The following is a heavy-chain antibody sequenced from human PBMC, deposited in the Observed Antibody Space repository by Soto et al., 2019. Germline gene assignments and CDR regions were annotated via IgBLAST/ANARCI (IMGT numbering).Heavy chain of an antibody. CDR2: IYYSGST. D-gene: IGHD3-16*02. V-gene: IGHV4-31*03. J-gene: IGHJ4*02. CDR3: ARDRLYRYFDS. CDR1: GSSISSGGSY. Sequence: SATLSLTCPVSGSSISSGGSYWSWIRQHPGKGLEWIGYIYYSGSTYYNPSLKSRVTISVDTSKNQFSLKLSSVTAADTAVYYCARDRLYRYFDSWGQGTLVTVS.